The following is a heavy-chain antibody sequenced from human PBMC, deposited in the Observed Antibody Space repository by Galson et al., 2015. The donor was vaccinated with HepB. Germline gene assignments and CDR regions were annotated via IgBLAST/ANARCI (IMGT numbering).Heavy chain of an antibody. D-gene: IGHD6-13*01. CDR2: ISWDGGST. V-gene: IGHV3-43D*03. J-gene: IGHJ6*02. CDR3: AKDVLQQQLVSRDYYSYGMDV. Sequence: SLRLSCAASGFTFDDYAMHWVRQAPGKGLEWVSLISWDGGSTYYADSVKGRFTISRDNSKNSLYLQMNSLRAEDTALYYCAKDVLQQQLVSRDYYSYGMDVWGQGTTVTVSS. CDR1: GFTFDDYA.